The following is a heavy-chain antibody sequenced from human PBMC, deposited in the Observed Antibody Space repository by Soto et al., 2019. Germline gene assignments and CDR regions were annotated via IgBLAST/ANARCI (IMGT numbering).Heavy chain of an antibody. Sequence: SQTLSLTCVISGDSVSSNNAAWNWIRQSPSRGLEWLGRTYYRSKWYNDYAISVKSRITINPDTSKNQFSLQLSSVTPEDTAVNCFTRGAPLQTLGVWFDSLGQGTLVTV. CDR3: TRGAPLQTLGVWFDS. V-gene: IGHV6-1*01. J-gene: IGHJ5*01. D-gene: IGHD2-15*01. CDR1: GDSVSSNNAA. CDR2: TYYRSKWYN.